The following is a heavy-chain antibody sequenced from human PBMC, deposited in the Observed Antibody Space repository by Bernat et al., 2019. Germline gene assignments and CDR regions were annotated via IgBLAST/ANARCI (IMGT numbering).Heavy chain of an antibody. CDR3: ARVSAFLYYYDSSVSGGWFDP. CDR1: GGSISSGGYY. D-gene: IGHD3-22*01. J-gene: IGHJ5*02. Sequence: QVQLQESGPGLVKPSQTLSLTCTVSGGSISSGGYYLSWIRQHPGKGLEWIGYIYYSGSTYYNPSLKSRVTISVDTSKNQFSLKLSSVTAADTAVYYCARVSAFLYYYDSSVSGGWFDPWGQGTLVTVSS. V-gene: IGHV4-31*03. CDR2: IYYSGST.